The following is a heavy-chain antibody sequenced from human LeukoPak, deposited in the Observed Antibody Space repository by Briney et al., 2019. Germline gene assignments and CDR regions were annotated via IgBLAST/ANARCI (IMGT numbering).Heavy chain of an antibody. CDR3: AKSSRYGTGWYGRIDY. CDR2: ISDRGDNK. J-gene: IGHJ4*02. V-gene: IGHV3-23*01. CDR1: GFTFSSHA. D-gene: IGHD6-19*01. Sequence: GGSLRLSCEVSGFTFSSHAMSWVRQAPGKGLEWVSAISDRGDNKQYTDSVKGRLTISRDNSKNTLYLQMNSLRADDTAVYYCAKSSRYGTGWYGRIDYWGQGTLVTVS.